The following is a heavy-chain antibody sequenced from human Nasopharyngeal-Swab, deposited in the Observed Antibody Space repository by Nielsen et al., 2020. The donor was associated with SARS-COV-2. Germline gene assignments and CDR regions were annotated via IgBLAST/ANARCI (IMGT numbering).Heavy chain of an antibody. Sequence: GESLKISCVTSGFTFDDYAMSWVRQAPGKGLEWVAAIVGSGDISGSGGSTYYADSVKGRFTISRDNSKNTLSLQMNSLRAEDTAVYYCAKDLRGPYFFWGQGTLVTGSS. J-gene: IGHJ4*02. CDR2: IVGSGDISGSGGST. D-gene: IGHD2/OR15-2a*01. CDR1: GFTFDDYA. CDR3: AKDLRGPYFF. V-gene: IGHV3-23*01.